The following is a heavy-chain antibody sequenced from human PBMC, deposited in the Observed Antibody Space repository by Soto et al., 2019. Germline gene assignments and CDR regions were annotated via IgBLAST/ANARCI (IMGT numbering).Heavy chain of an antibody. CDR1: NGSVSSGTYS. CDR2: IYYSGTT. Sequence: KPSETVSLTCTVSNGSVSSGTYSWSWVRQPPGKGLEWIGYIYYSGTTYYTPSLKSRLTMSMDRANDHFSLNLTSVTAADTAVYFCARGHYYYGMDVWGQGITVTVSS. CDR3: ARGHYYYGMDV. J-gene: IGHJ6*02. V-gene: IGHV4-30-2*01.